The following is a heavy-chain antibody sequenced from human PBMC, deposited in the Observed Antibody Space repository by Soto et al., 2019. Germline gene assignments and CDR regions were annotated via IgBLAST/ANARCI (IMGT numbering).Heavy chain of an antibody. Sequence: QVQLQESGPGLVKPSETLSLTCTVSGASISTYYWSWVRQPPGKGLEWIGYIHDSGSTYYNPSLKSRVTVXXDXSXXQFFLQLNSVTAADTAVYYCERESAGSGKNTWFDPWGQGMLVTVSS. J-gene: IGHJ5*02. CDR3: ERESAGSGKNTWFDP. CDR1: GASISTYY. V-gene: IGHV4-59*01. CDR2: IHDSGST. D-gene: IGHD3-10*01.